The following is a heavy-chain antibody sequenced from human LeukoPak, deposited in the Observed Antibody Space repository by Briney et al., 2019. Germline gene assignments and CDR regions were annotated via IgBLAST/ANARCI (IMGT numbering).Heavy chain of an antibody. V-gene: IGHV3-9*01. CDR3: ARDRGIAARPGKAFDI. CDR2: ISWNSGSM. J-gene: IGHJ3*02. CDR1: GFTFDDYA. Sequence: PGRSLRLSCAASGFTFDDYAMHWVRQAPGKGLEWVSGISWNSGSMGYADSVKGRFTISRNNAKNSLYLQMNSLRVEDTAVYYCARDRGIAARPGKAFDIWGQGTMVTVSS. D-gene: IGHD6-6*01.